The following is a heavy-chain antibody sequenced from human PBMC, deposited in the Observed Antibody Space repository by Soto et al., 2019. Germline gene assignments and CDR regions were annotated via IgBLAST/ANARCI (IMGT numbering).Heavy chain of an antibody. V-gene: IGHV2-5*01. CDR2: VHWNDDK. CDR3: SPRRLGDTSPDYHRLDL. J-gene: IGHJ6*02. D-gene: IGHD3-16*01. Sequence: QITLKEAGPTLVKPTQTLTLTCTFSGFSLSTTGEGVFWIRQPPGKAPEWLALVHWNDDKRYRPSLRPRLTIQKEHPKNQGVLSLTHLEPLDTGTYYWSPRRLGDTSPDYHRLDLLGQGTTVIVSS. CDR1: GFSLSTTGEG.